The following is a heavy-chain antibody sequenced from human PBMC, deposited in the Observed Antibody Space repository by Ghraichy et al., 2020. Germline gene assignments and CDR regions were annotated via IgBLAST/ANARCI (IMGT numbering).Heavy chain of an antibody. Sequence: SETLSLTCTVSGGSISRGGYYWSWIRQHPGKGLEWIGYIYYSGSTYYNPSLKSRVTISVDTSKNQFSLKLSSVTAADTTVYYCARDYQVRQSPPGYYYYGMDVWGQGTTVTVSS. V-gene: IGHV4-31*03. CDR1: GGSISRGGYY. CDR2: IYYSGST. D-gene: IGHD3-16*02. J-gene: IGHJ6*02. CDR3: ARDYQVRQSPPGYYYYGMDV.